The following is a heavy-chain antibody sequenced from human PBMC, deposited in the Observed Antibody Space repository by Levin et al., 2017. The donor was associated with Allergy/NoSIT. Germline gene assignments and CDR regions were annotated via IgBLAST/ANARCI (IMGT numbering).Heavy chain of an antibody. D-gene: IGHD2-21*02. CDR2: ISAHNGNT. CDR3: AGSLGDWADYYYYYGMDV. CDR1: GYTFTSYG. J-gene: IGHJ6*02. V-gene: IGHV1-18*01. Sequence: ASVKVSCKASGYTFTSYGISWVRQAPGQGLEWMGWISAHNGNTNYAQKLQGRVTMTTDTSTSTAYMELRSLRSDDTAVYYCAGSLGDWADYYYYYGMDVWGQGTTVTVSS.